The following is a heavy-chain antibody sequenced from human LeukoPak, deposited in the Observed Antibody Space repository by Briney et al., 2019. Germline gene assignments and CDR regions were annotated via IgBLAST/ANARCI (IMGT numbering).Heavy chain of an antibody. Sequence: ASVKVSCKXSGYTFTSYGISWVRQAPGQGLEWMGRIIPIFGTANYAQKFQGRVTITTDESTSTAYMELSTLRSDDTAVYYCARERPPGDSSNWFLEGYFDIWGQGTLVTVSS. D-gene: IGHD6-13*01. CDR2: IIPIFGTA. CDR1: GYTFTSYG. V-gene: IGHV1-69*05. CDR3: ARERPPGDSSNWFLEGYFDI. J-gene: IGHJ4*02.